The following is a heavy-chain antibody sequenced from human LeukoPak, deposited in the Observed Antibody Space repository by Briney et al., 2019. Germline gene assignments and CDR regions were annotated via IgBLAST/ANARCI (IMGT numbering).Heavy chain of an antibody. CDR1: GGSFSGYY. D-gene: IGHD6-19*01. Sequence: SETLSLTCAVYGGSFSGYYWSWIRQPPGKGLEWIGEINHSGSTNYNPSLESRVTISVDTSKNQFSLKLSSVTAADTAVYYCARGGGLEQWLEFGDYWGQGTLVTVSS. CDR3: ARGGGLEQWLEFGDY. CDR2: INHSGST. V-gene: IGHV4-34*01. J-gene: IGHJ4*02.